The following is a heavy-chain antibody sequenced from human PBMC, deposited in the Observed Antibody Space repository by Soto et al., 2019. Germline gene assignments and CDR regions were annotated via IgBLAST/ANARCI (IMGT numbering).Heavy chain of an antibody. CDR3: ARKSSAGMAEYYYGMDV. CDR2: IIPIFGTA. CDR1: GGTFSSYA. V-gene: IGHV1-69*12. Sequence: QVQLVQSGAEVKKPGSSVKFSCKASGGTFSSYAISWVRQAPGQGLEWMGGIIPIFGTANYAQKFQGRVTITAAESTSTAYMELSSLSSEDTAVYYCARKSSAGMAEYYYGMDVWGQGTTVTVSS. D-gene: IGHD6-13*01. J-gene: IGHJ6*02.